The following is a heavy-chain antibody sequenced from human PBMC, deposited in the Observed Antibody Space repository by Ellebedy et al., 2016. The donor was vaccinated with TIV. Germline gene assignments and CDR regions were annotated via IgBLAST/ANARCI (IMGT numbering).Heavy chain of an antibody. J-gene: IGHJ4*02. CDR2: IYYTGST. CDR3: ARKRSLHFDY. V-gene: IGHV4-28*01. Sequence: SETLSLTCAVSGYSVSSSNWWGWIRQPPGKGLEWIGYIYYTGSTYYNPSLKSRVTMSVDTSKNHFSLKLTSMTAVDTAVYYCARKRSLHFDYWGQGTLITVSP. CDR1: GYSVSSSNW.